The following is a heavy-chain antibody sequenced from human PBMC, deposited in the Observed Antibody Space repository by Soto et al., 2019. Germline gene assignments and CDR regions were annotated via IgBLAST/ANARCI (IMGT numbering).Heavy chain of an antibody. Sequence: GASVKVSCKASGGTFSSYTISWVRQAPGQGLEWMGRIIPILGIANYAQKFQGRVTITADKSTSTAYMELSSLRSEDTAVYYFASSGSITIFGVANNWFDPWGQGTLVTVSS. J-gene: IGHJ5*02. CDR2: IIPILGIA. CDR1: GGTFSSYT. D-gene: IGHD3-3*01. V-gene: IGHV1-69*02. CDR3: ASSGSITIFGVANNWFDP.